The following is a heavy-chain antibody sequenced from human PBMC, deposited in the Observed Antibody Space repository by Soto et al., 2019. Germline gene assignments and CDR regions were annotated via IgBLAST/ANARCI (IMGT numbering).Heavy chain of an antibody. CDR1: GFIFKMYW. CDR2: IYNDGTYS. D-gene: IGHD3-10*01. CDR3: TRGPRPISTGTGAY. J-gene: IGHJ4*02. V-gene: IGHV3-74*01. Sequence: PGGSLRLSCAASGFIFKMYWMHWVRQSPGKGLVWISRIYNDGTYSDYADSVRGRFTISRDNVNDTLYLQMNNLRAEDSGLYYCTRGPRPISTGTGAYWGPGPQLTVS.